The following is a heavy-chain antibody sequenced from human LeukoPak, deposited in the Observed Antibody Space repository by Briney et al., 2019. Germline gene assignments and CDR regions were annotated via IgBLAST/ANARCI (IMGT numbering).Heavy chain of an antibody. CDR1: GGTFSSYA. J-gene: IGHJ6*04. CDR2: IIPIFGTA. V-gene: IGHV1-69*06. D-gene: IGHD1-26*01. Sequence: SVKVSCKASGGTFSSYAISWVRQAPGQGLEWMGGIIPIFGTANYAQKFQGRVTITADKSTSTSYMELSSLRSEDTAVYYCARGGALTPDYYYGMDVWGKGTTVTVSS. CDR3: ARGGALTPDYYYGMDV.